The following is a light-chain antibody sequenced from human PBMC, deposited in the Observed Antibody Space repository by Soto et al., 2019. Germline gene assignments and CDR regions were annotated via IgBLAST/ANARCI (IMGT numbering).Light chain of an antibody. V-gene: IGKV1-27*01. J-gene: IGKJ2*01. CDR3: QKYNSAPNT. CDR1: GDISSS. CDR2: AAS. Sequence: DVQMTQSPSSLSASLGDRVTITCRASGDISSSLAWYQQKPGKVPKLLIYAASTLHAGVQSRFSGSGSGTFFTLTINSLQPEDVATYYCQKYNSAPNTFGRGTRLEIK.